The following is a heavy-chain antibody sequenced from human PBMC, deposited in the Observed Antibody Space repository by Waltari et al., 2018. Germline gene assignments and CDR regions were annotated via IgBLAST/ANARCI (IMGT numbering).Heavy chain of an antibody. V-gene: IGHV3-48*01. D-gene: IGHD3-16*01. CDR2: ISSSSSTI. J-gene: IGHJ5*02. CDR1: GFTFSSYS. CDR3: ARVGSTGHMITLGGVTNWFDP. Sequence: AASGFTFSSYSMNWVRQAPGKGLEWVSYISSSSSTIYYADSVKGRVTISRDKAKNSLYLQMNSLRAEDTAVYYCARVGSTGHMITLGGVTNWFDPWGQGTLVTVSS.